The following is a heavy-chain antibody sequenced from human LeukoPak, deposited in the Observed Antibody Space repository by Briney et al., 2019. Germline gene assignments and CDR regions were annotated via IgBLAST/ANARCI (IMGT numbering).Heavy chain of an antibody. CDR1: GFTVSSNY. J-gene: IGHJ4*02. CDR3: ARVEDGYNYFPDY. D-gene: IGHD5-24*01. CDR2: IYSGGST. V-gene: IGHV3-66*01. Sequence: GGSLRLSCAASGFTVSSNYMSWVRQAPGKGLEWVSVIYSGGSTYYADSVKGRFTISRDNSKNTLYLQMNSLRAEDTAVYYCARVEDGYNYFPDYWGQGTLVTVSS.